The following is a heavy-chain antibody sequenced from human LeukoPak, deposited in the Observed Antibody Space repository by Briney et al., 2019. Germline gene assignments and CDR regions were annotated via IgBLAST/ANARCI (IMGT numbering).Heavy chain of an antibody. Sequence: GGSLRLSCGASGFTFDGHIMHWVRLAPGKGLEWVSLISEDGSRTYYADSVKGRFSISRDNSKNSLYLQMNSLRAEDTALYYCAKKSGAPANFDYWGRGTPVTVSS. V-gene: IGHV3-43*02. CDR1: GFTFDGHI. CDR3: AKKSGAPANFDY. J-gene: IGHJ4*02. D-gene: IGHD6-13*01. CDR2: ISEDGSRT.